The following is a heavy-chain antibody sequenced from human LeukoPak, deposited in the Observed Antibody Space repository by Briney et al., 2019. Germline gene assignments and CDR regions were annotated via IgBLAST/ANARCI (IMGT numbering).Heavy chain of an antibody. J-gene: IGHJ4*02. D-gene: IGHD4-17*01. CDR1: GFTFSHTW. V-gene: IGHV3-15*01. CDR3: TTLRPPAYGDSYFDF. Sequence: PGGSLRLSCAASGFTFSHTWISWVRQAPGKGLEWVGRIKNRTDGGSTDYAAPVTGRFTISRDDSKNTLYLQMNSLKTEDTAVYYCTTLRPPAYGDSYFDFWGQGILVTVSS. CDR2: IKNRTDGGST.